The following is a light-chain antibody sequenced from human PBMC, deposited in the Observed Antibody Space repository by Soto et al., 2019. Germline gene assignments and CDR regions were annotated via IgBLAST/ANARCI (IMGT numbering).Light chain of an antibody. CDR3: STYTSSSTRGVYV. Sequence: QSVLTQPASVSGSPGQSITISCTGTSSDVGGYNYVSWYQQHPGKAPKLMIYDVSNRPSGVSNRFSGSKSGNTASLTISGLQAEDEADYYCSTYTSSSTRGVYVFGTGTKLTVL. V-gene: IGLV2-14*01. CDR1: SSDVGGYNY. CDR2: DVS. J-gene: IGLJ1*01.